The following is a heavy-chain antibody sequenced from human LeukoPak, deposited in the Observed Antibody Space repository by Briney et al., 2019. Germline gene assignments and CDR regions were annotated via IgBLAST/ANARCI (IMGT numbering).Heavy chain of an antibody. CDR2: INSDSRDI. CDR3: ARGKAGDDTNWFSDL. V-gene: IGHV3-74*01. J-gene: IGHJ2*01. CDR1: GFPFSGYW. Sequence: GGSLRLSCAASGFPFSGYWMHWVRQAPGKGLVWVSVINSDSRDIKYAASVKGRFTISRDNAKNTLYLQMNSLRAEDTAVYYCARGKAGDDTNWFSDLWGRGTLVTVSS. D-gene: IGHD3-10*01.